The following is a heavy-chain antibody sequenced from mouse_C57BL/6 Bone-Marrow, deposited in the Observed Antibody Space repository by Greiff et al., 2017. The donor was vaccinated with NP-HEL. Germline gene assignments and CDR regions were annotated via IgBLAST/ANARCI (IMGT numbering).Heavy chain of an antibody. CDR1: GYAFSSSW. CDR2: IYPGDGDT. V-gene: IGHV1-82*01. J-gene: IGHJ3*01. CDR3: ARRDDYPAWFAY. D-gene: IGHD2-4*01. Sequence: QVQLQQSGPELVKPGASVKISCKASGYAFSSSWMNWVKQRPGKGLEWIGRIYPGDGDTNYNGKFKGKATLTADKSSSTAYMQLSSLTSEDSAVYFWARRDDYPAWFAYWGQGTLVTVSA.